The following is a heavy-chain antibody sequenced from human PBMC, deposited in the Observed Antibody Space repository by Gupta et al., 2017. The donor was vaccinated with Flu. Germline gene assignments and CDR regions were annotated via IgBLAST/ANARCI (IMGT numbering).Heavy chain of an antibody. Sequence: GATFRCGPCSRGWSRQAPGRRQEWRGQIYFSGTTYYNPSLKSRVTLSVDTSKNQISLELSSVTAADTATYYCVHRENNVEQEGSGGGQGTIVTVSS. J-gene: IGHJ4*01. CDR2: IYFSGTT. CDR3: VHRENNVEQEGSG. CDR1: GATFRCGPCS. D-gene: IGHD2-8*01. V-gene: IGHV4-30-2*04.